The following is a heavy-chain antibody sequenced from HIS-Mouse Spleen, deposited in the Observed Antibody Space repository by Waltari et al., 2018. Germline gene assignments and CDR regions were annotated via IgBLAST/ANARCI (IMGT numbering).Heavy chain of an antibody. V-gene: IGHV4-39*07. CDR1: GGSISSSSYY. CDR2: TYLSGST. Sequence: QLQLQESGPGLVKPSETLSLTCTVSGGSISSSSYYWGWIRQPPGKGLEWIGSTYLSGSTYYNPSLKSRVTISADTSKNQFSLKLSSVTAADTAVYYCAREIPYSSSWYDWYFDLWGRGTLVTVSS. D-gene: IGHD6-13*01. CDR3: AREIPYSSSWYDWYFDL. J-gene: IGHJ2*01.